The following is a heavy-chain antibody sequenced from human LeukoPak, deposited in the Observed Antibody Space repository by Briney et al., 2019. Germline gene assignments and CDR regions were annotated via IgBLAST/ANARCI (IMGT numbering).Heavy chain of an antibody. CDR2: IIPIFGTL. D-gene: IGHD6-13*01. CDR3: ARGLQQLFGNWFDP. V-gene: IGHV1-69*05. Sequence: SSVNVSCKASGGTFSSYAISWVRQAPGQGLEWMGVIIPIFGTLNYAQKFQGRVTITTDESTRTAYMELSSLRSEDTTVYYCARGLQQLFGNWFDPWGQGTLVTVSS. J-gene: IGHJ5*02. CDR1: GGTFSSYA.